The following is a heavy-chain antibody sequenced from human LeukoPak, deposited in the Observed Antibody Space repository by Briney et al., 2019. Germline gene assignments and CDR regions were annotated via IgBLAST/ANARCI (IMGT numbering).Heavy chain of an antibody. J-gene: IGHJ4*02. Sequence: SETLSLTCTVSGGSISSGSYYWSWIRQPAGKGLEWIGRIYTSGSTNYNPSLKSRVTISVDTSKNQFSLKLSSVTAADTAVYYCASVRTDSSSWYGGFDYWGQGTLVTVSS. V-gene: IGHV4-61*02. D-gene: IGHD6-13*01. CDR1: GGSISSGSYY. CDR2: IYTSGST. CDR3: ASVRTDSSSWYGGFDY.